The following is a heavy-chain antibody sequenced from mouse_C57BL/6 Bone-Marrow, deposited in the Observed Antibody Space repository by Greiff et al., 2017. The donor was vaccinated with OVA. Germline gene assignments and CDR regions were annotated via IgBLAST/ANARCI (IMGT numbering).Heavy chain of an antibody. CDR2: IYPRSGNT. Sequence: VQLQQSGAELARPGASVKLSCKASGYTFTSYGISWVKQRPGQGLEWIGEIYPRSGNTYYNEKFKGKATLTADKSSSTAYMELRSLTSEDSAVYFCATKRERGNYYYFDYWGQGTTLTVSS. V-gene: IGHV1-81*01. D-gene: IGHD2-1*01. J-gene: IGHJ2*01. CDR1: GYTFTSYG. CDR3: ATKRERGNYYYFDY.